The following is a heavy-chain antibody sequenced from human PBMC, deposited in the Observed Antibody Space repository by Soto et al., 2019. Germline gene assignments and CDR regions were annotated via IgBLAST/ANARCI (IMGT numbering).Heavy chain of an antibody. Sequence: SETLSLTCTVSGGSSSSYYWSWIRQPPGKGLEWIGYIYYSGSTNYSPSLKSRVTISVDTSKNQFSLKLSSVTAADTAVYYCARVAYCSGGSCPYYFDYWGQGTLVIVFS. V-gene: IGHV4-59*01. CDR3: ARVAYCSGGSCPYYFDY. CDR2: IYYSGST. J-gene: IGHJ4*02. D-gene: IGHD2-15*01. CDR1: GGSSSSYY.